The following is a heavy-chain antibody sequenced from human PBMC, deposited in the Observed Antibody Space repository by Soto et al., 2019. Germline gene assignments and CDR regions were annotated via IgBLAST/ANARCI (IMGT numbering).Heavy chain of an antibody. CDR1: GFTFSNAW. V-gene: IGHV3-15*01. J-gene: IGHJ4*02. Sequence: PGGSLRLSCAASGFTFSNAWMSWVRQAPGKGLEWVGRIKSKTDGGTTDYAAPVKGRFTISRDDSKNTLYLQMNSLKTEDTAVYYCTSWVYYDFWSGSLGPYYFDYWGQGPLVTVSS. CDR2: IKSKTDGGTT. CDR3: TSWVYYDFWSGSLGPYYFDY. D-gene: IGHD3-3*01.